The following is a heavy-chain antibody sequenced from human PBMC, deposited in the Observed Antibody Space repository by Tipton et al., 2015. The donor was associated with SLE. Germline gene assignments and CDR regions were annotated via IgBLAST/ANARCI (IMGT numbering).Heavy chain of an antibody. CDR3: ARGPAAGNNWFDP. V-gene: IGHV3-7*01. J-gene: IGHJ5*02. CDR2: IKQDGSEK. Sequence: SLRLSCAASGFTFSSYWTSWVRQAPGKGLEWVANIKQDGSEKCYVDSVKGRFTISRDNAKNSLYLQMNSLRAEDTAVYYCARGPAAGNNWFDPWGQGTLVTVSS. CDR1: GFTFSSYW. D-gene: IGHD6-13*01.